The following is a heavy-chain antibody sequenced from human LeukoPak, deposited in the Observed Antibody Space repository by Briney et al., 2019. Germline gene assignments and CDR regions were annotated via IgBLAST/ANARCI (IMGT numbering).Heavy chain of an antibody. V-gene: IGHV3-74*01. CDR3: AREFAVADHYYYYGMDV. D-gene: IGHD6-19*01. Sequence: GGSLRLSCAASGLTFSSYWMHWVRQAPGKGLVWVSRINSDGSSTSYADSVKGRFTISRDNAKNTLYLQMNSLRAEDTAVYYCAREFAVADHYYYYGMDVWGQGTTVTVSS. CDR1: GLTFSSYW. J-gene: IGHJ6*02. CDR2: INSDGSST.